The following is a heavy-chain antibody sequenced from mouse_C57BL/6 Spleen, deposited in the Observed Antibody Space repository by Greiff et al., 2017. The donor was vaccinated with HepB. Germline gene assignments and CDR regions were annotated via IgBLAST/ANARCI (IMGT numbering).Heavy chain of an antibody. CDR2: IYPGSGNT. J-gene: IGHJ4*01. CDR1: GYTFTDYY. V-gene: IGHV1-84*01. CDR3: ARHYYSNSPGEAMDY. Sequence: QVQLKESGPELVKPGASVKISCKASGYTFTDYYINWVKQRPGQGLEWIGWIYPGSGNTKYNEKFKGKATLTVDTSSSTAYMQLSSLTSEDSAVYFCARHYYSNSPGEAMDYWGQGTSVTVSS. D-gene: IGHD2-5*01.